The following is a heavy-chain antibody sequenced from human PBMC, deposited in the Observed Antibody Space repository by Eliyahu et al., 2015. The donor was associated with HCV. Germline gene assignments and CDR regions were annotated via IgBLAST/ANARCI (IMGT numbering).Heavy chain of an antibody. V-gene: IGHV3-23*01. CDR3: AKGHYGSGSYQFDY. D-gene: IGHD3-10*01. J-gene: IGHJ4*02. Sequence: EVQLLESGGGLVQPGGSLRLPCAASGFXFXSYAMSWVRQGPGKGLEWVSAISGSGGSTYYADSVKGRFTISRDNSKNTLYLQMNSLRAEDTAVYYCAKGHYGSGSYQFDYWGQGTLVTVSS. CDR2: ISGSGGST. CDR1: GFXFXSYA.